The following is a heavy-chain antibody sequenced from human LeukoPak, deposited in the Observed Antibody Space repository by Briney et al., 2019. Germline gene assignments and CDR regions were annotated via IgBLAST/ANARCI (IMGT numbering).Heavy chain of an antibody. CDR1: GGSFSGYY. J-gene: IGHJ4*02. D-gene: IGHD5-18*01. V-gene: IGHV4-34*01. CDR2: INHSGST. CDR3: ARGGYSYGYSGIDY. Sequence: SETLSLTCAVYGGSFSGYYWSWIRQPPGKGLEWIGEINHSGSTNYNPSLKSRVTISVDTSKNQFSLKLSSVTAADTAVYYCARGGYSYGYSGIDYWGQGTLVTVSS.